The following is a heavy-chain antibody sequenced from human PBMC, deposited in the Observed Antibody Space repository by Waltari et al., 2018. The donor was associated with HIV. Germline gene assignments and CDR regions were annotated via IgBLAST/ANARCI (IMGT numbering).Heavy chain of an antibody. D-gene: IGHD3-3*01. J-gene: IGHJ5*02. Sequence: QGQLVQPGAEVKQSGASASISCKASGYPFTTYEINWPRQATGQGLEWMGWMNPSTGNAGYAHNFQGRVTMTRDIPINTAYMELSGLTSHDTAVYYCSTSRPGAMFGDAWGQGTLVTVSS. CDR3: STSRPGAMFGDA. CDR2: MNPSTGNA. V-gene: IGHV1-8*01. CDR1: GYPFTTYE.